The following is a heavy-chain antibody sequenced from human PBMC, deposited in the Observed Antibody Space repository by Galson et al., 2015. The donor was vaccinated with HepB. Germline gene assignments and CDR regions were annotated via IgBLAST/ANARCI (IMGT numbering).Heavy chain of an antibody. D-gene: IGHD6-19*01. CDR1: GGSISSYY. V-gene: IGHV4-4*07. CDR3: ARERAVAGRTTFDL. J-gene: IGHJ2*01. CDR2: IYTSGST. Sequence: ETLSLTCTVSGGSISSYYWSWIRQPAGKGLEWIGRIYTSGSTNYNPSLKSRVTMSVDTSKNQFTLKLSSVTAADTAVYYCARERAVAGRTTFDLWGRGTLVTVSS.